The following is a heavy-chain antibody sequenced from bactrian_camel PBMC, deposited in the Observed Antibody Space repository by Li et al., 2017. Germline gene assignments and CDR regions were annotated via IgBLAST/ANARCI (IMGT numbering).Heavy chain of an antibody. J-gene: IGHJ4*01. V-gene: IGHV3S40*01. CDR1: GFTFSIHG. CDR2: INSGDDAT. CDR3: ASLSAVASTSMKSH. D-gene: IGHD4*01. Sequence: VQLVESGGGLVQPGGSLRLSCAASGFTFSIHGMSWVRQAPGKGLEWVSSINSGDDATLYAGSVTGRFTISRDNAKNTLYLHMNSLKYEDTAAYYCASLSAVASTSMKSHWGQGTQVTVS.